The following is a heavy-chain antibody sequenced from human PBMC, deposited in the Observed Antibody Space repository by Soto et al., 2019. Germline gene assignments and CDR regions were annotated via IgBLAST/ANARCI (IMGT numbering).Heavy chain of an antibody. V-gene: IGHV4-38-2*01. D-gene: IGHD5-18*01. J-gene: IGHJ5*02. CDR1: GHSITSGYY. CDR2: IYHSGST. CDR3: ASDSSRGYSYGFDP. Sequence: TLSLTCAVSGHSITSGYYWGWIRQRPGKGLEWIGSIYHSGSTYYNPPLKSRVAISVDTSKNQFSLKLSSVTAADTAVYYCASDSSRGYSYGFDPWGQGTLVTVSS.